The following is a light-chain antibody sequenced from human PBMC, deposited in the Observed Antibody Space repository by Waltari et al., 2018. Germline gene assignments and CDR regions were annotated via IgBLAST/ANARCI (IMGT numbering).Light chain of an antibody. J-gene: IGKJ4*01. CDR1: QSVSNY. V-gene: IGKV3-11*01. CDR2: GAS. Sequence: LTQSPDTLSLSPGDRAPLSTRASQSVSNYLAWYQQKPGQAPRLLIYGASNRATGIPARFSGSGSGTDFTLTISSLEPEDFAVYYCQQRSNWPLTFGGGTKVEIK. CDR3: QQRSNWPLT.